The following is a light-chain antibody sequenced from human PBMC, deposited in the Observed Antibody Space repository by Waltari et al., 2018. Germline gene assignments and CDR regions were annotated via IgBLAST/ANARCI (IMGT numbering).Light chain of an antibody. Sequence: EIVTTPSPATLSVSPGEGSTLSCRASQGINSDLAWSQHNPGQAPRLLIYGESNSAAGVPARFSGIGSGTQFTLTISSLQSEDFGVYYCQQSKIWPAFGQGTKVEIK. CDR3: QQSKIWPA. V-gene: IGKV3-15*01. J-gene: IGKJ1*01. CDR1: QGINSD. CDR2: GES.